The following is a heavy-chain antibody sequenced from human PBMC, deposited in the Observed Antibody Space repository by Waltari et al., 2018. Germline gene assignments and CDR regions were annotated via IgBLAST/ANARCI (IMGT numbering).Heavy chain of an antibody. V-gene: IGHV4-34*01. CDR2: INHSGST. J-gene: IGHJ3*02. CDR3: ASVPPRIAVAGPDAFDI. Sequence: QVQLQQWGAGLLKPSETLSLTCAVYGGSFSGYYWSWIRQPPGKGLEWIGEINHSGSTNDNPSLKSRVTISVDTSKNQFSLKLSSVTAADTAVYYCASVPPRIAVAGPDAFDIWGQGTMVTVSS. CDR1: GGSFSGYY. D-gene: IGHD6-19*01.